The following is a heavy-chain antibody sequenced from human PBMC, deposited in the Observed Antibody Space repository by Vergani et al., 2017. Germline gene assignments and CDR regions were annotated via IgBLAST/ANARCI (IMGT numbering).Heavy chain of an antibody. V-gene: IGHV5-10-1*01. Sequence: EVQLVQSGAEVKKPGESLRISCKGSGYSFTSYWISWVRQMPGKGLEWMGRIDPSDSYTNYRPSFQGHVTISADKSISTAYLQSSSLKASDTAMYYCARQVAVAGKWWGPYYYYGMDVWGQGP. CDR1: GYSFTSYW. CDR2: IDPSDSYT. CDR3: ARQVAVAGKWWGPYYYYGMDV. D-gene: IGHD6-19*01. J-gene: IGHJ6*02.